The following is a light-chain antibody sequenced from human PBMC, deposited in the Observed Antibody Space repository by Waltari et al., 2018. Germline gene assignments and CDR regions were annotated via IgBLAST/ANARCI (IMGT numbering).Light chain of an antibody. CDR1: QSVGSS. CDR2: SAS. V-gene: IGKV3-20*01. Sequence: EIEFTQSPGTVSLSPGERATLSCRASQSVGSSLAWFQQKPGQAPRLLIYSASSRATGIPDRFSGSGSGTDFTLTITRLEPGDFAVYYCQQYGSSPYTFGQGTKLEIK. J-gene: IGKJ2*01. CDR3: QQYGSSPYT.